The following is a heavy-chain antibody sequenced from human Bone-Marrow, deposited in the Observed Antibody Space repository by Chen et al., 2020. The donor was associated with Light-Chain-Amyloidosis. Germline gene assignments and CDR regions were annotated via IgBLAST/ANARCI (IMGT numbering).Heavy chain of an antibody. Sequence: QLQLQESGPGMVKPSETLSLTCTVSGGPISHNIYYWAWIRQPPGQGLEWIGSFYYTGSAYYSPSLKSRVTMSVDTPRNQFSLSLSSVTAADTAIYFCARDTHYDFQNGPLSWFDPWGRGALVTVSS. CDR2: FYYTGSA. D-gene: IGHD3-3*01. CDR1: GGPISHNIYY. J-gene: IGHJ5*02. V-gene: IGHV4-39*07. CDR3: ARDTHYDFQNGPLSWFDP.